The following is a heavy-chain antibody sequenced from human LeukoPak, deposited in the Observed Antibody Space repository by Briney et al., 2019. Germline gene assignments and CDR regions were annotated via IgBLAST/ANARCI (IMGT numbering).Heavy chain of an antibody. Sequence: GGSLRLSCAASGFTFSSYAMHWVRQAPGKGLEYISGISGNGGNTYHGNSVRGRFTISRDNSKNTLYLQMGSLRPEDMAVYYCARAVYGFDAFDIWGQGTMVTVFS. D-gene: IGHD4-17*01. CDR3: ARAVYGFDAFDI. V-gene: IGHV3-64*01. CDR2: ISGNGGNT. CDR1: GFTFSSYA. J-gene: IGHJ3*02.